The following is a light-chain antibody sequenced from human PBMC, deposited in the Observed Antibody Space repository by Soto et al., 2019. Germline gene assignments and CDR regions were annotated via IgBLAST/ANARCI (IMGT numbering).Light chain of an antibody. CDR2: DAS. CDR1: QSVSSN. Sequence: EIVMTQSPGTLSVSPGERATLSCSASQSVSSNLAWYQQKPSQAPRLLISDASTGATGIPARFSGSGSGTEFTLTVSSLQSEDFAVYYCQQYIKWPITCGQGTRLEI. V-gene: IGKV3-15*01. CDR3: QQYIKWPIT. J-gene: IGKJ5*01.